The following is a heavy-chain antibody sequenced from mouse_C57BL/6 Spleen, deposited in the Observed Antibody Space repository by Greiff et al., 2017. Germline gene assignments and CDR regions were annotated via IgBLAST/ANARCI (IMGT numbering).Heavy chain of an antibody. V-gene: IGHV1-7*01. CDR3: ARKATMAPFDY. Sequence: VQLQESGAELAKPGASVKLSCKASGYTFTSYWMHWVKQRPGQGLEWIGYINPSSGYTKYNQKFKHKATLTADNSSSTAYMQLSSLTYEDSAVYYCARKATMAPFDYWGQGTTLTVSS. D-gene: IGHD2-1*01. CDR2: INPSSGYT. J-gene: IGHJ2*01. CDR1: GYTFTSYW.